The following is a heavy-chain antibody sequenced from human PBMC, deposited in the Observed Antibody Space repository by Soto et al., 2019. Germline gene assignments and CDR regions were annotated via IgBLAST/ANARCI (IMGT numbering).Heavy chain of an antibody. CDR1: GVDFNSFT. J-gene: IGHJ6*02. V-gene: IGHV1-69*02. D-gene: IGHD3-10*01. CDR2: IIPILDVA. Sequence: QLVQSGAEVKKPGSSVKVSCKASGVDFNSFTLSWVRQAPGQGPEWMGTIIPILDVAKNAQKFQGRITITADKSTSTVDMELRRLRSEDSAVYYCAQMWFGELWHGMDVWGQGTTVTVSS. CDR3: AQMWFGELWHGMDV.